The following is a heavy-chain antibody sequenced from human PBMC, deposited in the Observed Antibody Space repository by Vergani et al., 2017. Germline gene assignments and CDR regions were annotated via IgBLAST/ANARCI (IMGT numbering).Heavy chain of an antibody. Sequence: QLLLPDSGPGQVKPSETLSLTCGVSDGSINSRSYYWAWIRQPPGKGLEWIGMMFYSGTTYYNPSLKSRVTIFLDTSKSQFSLKLSSVTAADTAVYYCTRHWAVVAANNWFDPWGQGTLVTVSS. CDR2: MFYSGTT. CDR1: DGSINSRSYY. CDR3: TRHWAVVAANNWFDP. D-gene: IGHD2-15*01. J-gene: IGHJ5*02. V-gene: IGHV4-39*01.